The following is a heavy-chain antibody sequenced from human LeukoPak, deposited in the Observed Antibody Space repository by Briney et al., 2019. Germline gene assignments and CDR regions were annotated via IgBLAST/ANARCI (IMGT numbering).Heavy chain of an antibody. Sequence: GGSLRLSCAASGFTFSSYAMHWVRQAPGKGLEWVAVISYDGSNKYYADSVKGRFTISRDNSKNTLNLQMNSLRAEDTAVYYCARGGSYGNFDYWGQGTLVTVSS. CDR1: GFTFSSYA. V-gene: IGHV3-30*04. D-gene: IGHD5-18*01. CDR2: ISYDGSNK. CDR3: ARGGSYGNFDY. J-gene: IGHJ4*02.